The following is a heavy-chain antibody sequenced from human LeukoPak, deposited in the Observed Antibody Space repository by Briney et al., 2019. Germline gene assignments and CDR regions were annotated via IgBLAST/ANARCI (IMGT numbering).Heavy chain of an antibody. J-gene: IGHJ4*02. D-gene: IGHD3-10*01. CDR2: ISAYNGNT. Sequence: GASVKVSCRASGYTFTSYGISWVRQAPGQGLEWMGWISAYNGNTNYAQKLQGRVTMTTDTSTSTAYMELRSLRSDDTAVYYCARTLAYGSGSYSGCYWGQGTLVTVSS. V-gene: IGHV1-18*04. CDR1: GYTFTSYG. CDR3: ARTLAYGSGSYSGCY.